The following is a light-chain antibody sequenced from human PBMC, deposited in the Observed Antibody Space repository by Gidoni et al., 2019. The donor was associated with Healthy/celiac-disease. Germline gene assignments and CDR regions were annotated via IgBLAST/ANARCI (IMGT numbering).Light chain of an antibody. Sequence: DIQMTQSPYSLSASVGDRVTNTCLASQSISIYLNWYQQKPGKAPKLLIYAASSLKSGVPSRFSGSGSGTYFTPTISSLQPEYFATYYCQQSYSTLRTFGQGTKVEIK. V-gene: IGKV1-39*01. CDR3: QQSYSTLRT. CDR2: AAS. CDR1: QSISIY. J-gene: IGKJ1*01.